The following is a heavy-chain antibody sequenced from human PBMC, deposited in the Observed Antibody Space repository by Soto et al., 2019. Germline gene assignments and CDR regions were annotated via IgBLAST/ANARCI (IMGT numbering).Heavy chain of an antibody. Sequence: EVQLVESGGGLVKPGGSLRLSCAASGFTFSSYSMNWVRQAPGKGLEWVSSISSSSSYIYYADSVKGRFTISRDNAKNSLYLQMNSLISEDTAVYYCFCSGSYYSVDYWGQGTLVTVSS. CDR2: ISSSSSYI. D-gene: IGHD3-10*02. CDR3: FCSGSYYSVDY. J-gene: IGHJ4*02. V-gene: IGHV3-21*01. CDR1: GFTFSSYS.